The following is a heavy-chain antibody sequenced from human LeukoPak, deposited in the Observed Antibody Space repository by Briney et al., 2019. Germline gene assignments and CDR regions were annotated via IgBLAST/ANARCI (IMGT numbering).Heavy chain of an antibody. D-gene: IGHD4-17*01. J-gene: IGHJ4*02. CDR3: TTDAQGRDYGDYFDY. Sequence: GGSLRLSCAASGFTFSNTWMSWVRQAPGKGLEWVGRIKSKTDGGTTDYAAPVKGRFTISRDDSKNTLYLQMNSLKTEDTAVYYCTTDAQGRDYGDYFDYWGQGTLVTVSS. CDR1: GFTFSNTW. V-gene: IGHV3-15*01. CDR2: IKSKTDGGTT.